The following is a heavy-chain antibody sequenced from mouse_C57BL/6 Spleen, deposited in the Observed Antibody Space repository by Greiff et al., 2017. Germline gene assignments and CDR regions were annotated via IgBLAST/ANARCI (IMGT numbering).Heavy chain of an antibody. CDR2: IDPSDSYT. CDR3: ARGYYGSSTGYFDY. Sequence: QVQLKQPGAELVMPGASVKLSCKASGYTFTSYWMHWVKQRPGQGLEWIGEIDPSDSYTNYNQKFKGKSTLTVDKSSSTAYMQLSSLTSEDSAVYYCARGYYGSSTGYFDYWGQGTTLTVSS. V-gene: IGHV1-69*01. D-gene: IGHD1-1*01. J-gene: IGHJ2*01. CDR1: GYTFTSYW.